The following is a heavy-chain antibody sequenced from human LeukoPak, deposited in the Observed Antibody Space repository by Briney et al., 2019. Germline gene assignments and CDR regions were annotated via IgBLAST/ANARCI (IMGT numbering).Heavy chain of an antibody. V-gene: IGHV3-21*01. CDR3: ASGAAAGTFDY. CDR2: ISSSSSYI. J-gene: IGHJ4*02. D-gene: IGHD6-13*01. Sequence: GGSLRLSRAASGFTFSSYSMNWVRQAPGKGLEWVSSISSSSSYIYYADSVKGRFTISRDNAKNSLYLQMNSLRAEDTAVYYCASGAAAGTFDYWGQGTLVTVSS. CDR1: GFTFSSYS.